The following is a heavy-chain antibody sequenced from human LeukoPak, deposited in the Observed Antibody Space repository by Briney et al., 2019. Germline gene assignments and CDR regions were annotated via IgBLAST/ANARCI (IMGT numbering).Heavy chain of an antibody. CDR2: INHSGST. CDR1: GGSFSGYY. CDR3: ARRRSSSWIFGSNWFDP. Sequence: SETLSLTCAVYGGSFSGYYWSWIRQPPGKGLEWIGEINHSGSTNYNPSLKSRVTISVDTSKNQFSLKLSSVTAADTAVYYCARRRSSSWIFGSNWFDPWGQGTLVTVSS. J-gene: IGHJ5*02. V-gene: IGHV4-34*01. D-gene: IGHD6-13*01.